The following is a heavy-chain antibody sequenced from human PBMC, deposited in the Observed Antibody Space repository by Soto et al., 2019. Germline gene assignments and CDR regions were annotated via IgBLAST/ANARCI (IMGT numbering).Heavy chain of an antibody. CDR2: ISAYNGNT. J-gene: IGHJ6*02. CDR3: ARGGYCSSTSCYYYYGMDV. CDR1: GYTFTIYG. V-gene: IGHV1-18*01. Sequence: ASVKVSCKASGYTFTIYGISWVRQAPGQGLEWMGWISAYNGNTNYAQKLQGRVTMTTDTSTSTAYMELRSLRSDDTAVDYCARGGYCSSTSCYYYYGMDVWGQGTTVTVSS. D-gene: IGHD2-2*01.